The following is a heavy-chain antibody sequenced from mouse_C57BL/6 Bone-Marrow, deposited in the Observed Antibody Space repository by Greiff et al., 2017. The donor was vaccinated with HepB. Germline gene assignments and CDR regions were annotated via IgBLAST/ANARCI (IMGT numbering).Heavy chain of an antibody. CDR3: ARRGV. Sequence: VQLQQSGAELVRPGTSVKVSCKASGYAFTNYLIEWVKQRPGQGLEWIGVINPGSGGTNYNDNFKGKGTLTADKSTSTADMQLSSLTFEDSAVYFCARRGVWGQGTTLTVSS. J-gene: IGHJ2*01. V-gene: IGHV1-54*01. CDR2: INPGSGGT. CDR1: GYAFTNYL.